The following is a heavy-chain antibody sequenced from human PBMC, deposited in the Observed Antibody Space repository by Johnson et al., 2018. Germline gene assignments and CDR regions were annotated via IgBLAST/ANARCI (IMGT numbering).Heavy chain of an antibody. CDR2: IYPGASDT. V-gene: IGHV5-51*02. CDR1: GYSFSSYW. D-gene: IGHD6-13*01. CDR3: ARRVRIAAAGTHAFDI. J-gene: IGHJ3*02. Sequence: EVQLLETGAEVKKXGESXKIXCKTSGYSFSSYWNTWVRQMPGKGLEWMGIIYPGASDTKYSPSFQGQVTLSVDKSLSTAYLPWSSLKAADTPMYYCARRVRIAAAGTHAFDIWGQGTMVTVSS.